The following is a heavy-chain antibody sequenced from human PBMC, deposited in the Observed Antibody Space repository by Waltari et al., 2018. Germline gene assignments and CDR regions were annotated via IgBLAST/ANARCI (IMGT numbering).Heavy chain of an antibody. CDR3: AREVNLVDDGDHGNAFDI. J-gene: IGHJ3*02. CDR2: LTPIVGIV. D-gene: IGHD4-17*01. CDR1: GVTFNSYD. Sequence: QVQLVQSGAEVKKPGSSVKVSCQASGVTFNSYDINWVRQAPGQGLEWMGELTPIVGIVNYAHKFQGRLTITADQSTSTTYMELSGLKSEDTALYFCAREVNLVDDGDHGNAFDIWGQGTMVTVSS. V-gene: IGHV1-69*10.